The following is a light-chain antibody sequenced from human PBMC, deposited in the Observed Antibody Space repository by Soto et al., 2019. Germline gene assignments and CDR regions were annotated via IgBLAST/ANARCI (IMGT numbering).Light chain of an antibody. CDR3: QQSYRTPYT. J-gene: IGKJ2*01. V-gene: IGKV1-39*01. CDR2: AAS. Sequence: DTQMTQSPSSLSASIGDRVTITCRANQSRSNSLNWYQQKPGKAPKLLIYAASSLQTGLPSRFSGSGSGTEFILTISSLKPEDFATYYCQQSYRTPYTFGQGTKLEIK. CDR1: QSRSNS.